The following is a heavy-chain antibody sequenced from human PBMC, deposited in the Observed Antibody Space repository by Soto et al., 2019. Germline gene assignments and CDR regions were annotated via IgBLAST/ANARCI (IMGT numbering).Heavy chain of an antibody. J-gene: IGHJ5*01. CDR3: AKAGVGGFRGWDTFNWFDS. Sequence: GGSLRLSCAASGFTFSSYAMSWVRQAPGKGLEWVSAISGSGDSTYYADAVKGRFTISRDNSKNTLFLQMNSLRDDDGAVYYCAKAGVGGFRGWDTFNWFDSWGQGILVTVSS. CDR2: ISGSGDST. V-gene: IGHV3-23*01. CDR1: GFTFSSYA. D-gene: IGHD5-18*01.